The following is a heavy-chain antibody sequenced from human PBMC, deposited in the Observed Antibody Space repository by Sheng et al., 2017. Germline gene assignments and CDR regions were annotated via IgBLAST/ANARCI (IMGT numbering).Heavy chain of an antibody. J-gene: IGHJ5*02. V-gene: IGHV4-39*07. CDR1: GGSISSSSYF. CDR3: ASLRLVTHWIDP. Sequence: QLQLQESGPGLVKPSETLSLTCTVSGGSISSSSYFWGWIRQPPGKGLEWIGSIYYSGSTYYNPSLKSRVTISVDTSKNQFSLKLNSVTAADTAVYYCASLRLVTHWIDPWGQGTLVTVSS. CDR2: IYYSGST. D-gene: IGHD4-4*01.